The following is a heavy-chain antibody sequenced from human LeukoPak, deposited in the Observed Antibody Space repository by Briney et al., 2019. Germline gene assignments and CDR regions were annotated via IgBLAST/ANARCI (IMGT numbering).Heavy chain of an antibody. CDR2: ISYSGST. V-gene: IGHV4-39*07. CDR3: TRDARYFDWTTSFDY. J-gene: IGHJ4*02. D-gene: IGHD3-9*01. Sequence: SETLSLTCTVSGGSLSSSSYYWGWIRQPPGKGLEWIASISYSGSTYYNPSLKSRITISVDTSKNQFSLKLTSVTAADTALYYCTRDARYFDWTTSFDYWGQGTLVTVSS. CDR1: GGSLSSSSYY.